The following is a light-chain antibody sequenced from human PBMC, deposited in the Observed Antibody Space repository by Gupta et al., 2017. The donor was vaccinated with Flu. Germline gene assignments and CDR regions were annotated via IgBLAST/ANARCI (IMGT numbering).Light chain of an antibody. J-gene: IGKJ1*01. CDR1: QGISDW. CDR2: AAS. Sequence: PSSVSASVGDTVTITCRASQGISDWLDWYQQKPGKAPKLLMSAASRLESGVPTRFSGSGSGTDFTLTISRLQPEDFATYYCQLTDNFPWTFGQGTKVEIK. V-gene: IGKV1-12*01. CDR3: QLTDNFPWT.